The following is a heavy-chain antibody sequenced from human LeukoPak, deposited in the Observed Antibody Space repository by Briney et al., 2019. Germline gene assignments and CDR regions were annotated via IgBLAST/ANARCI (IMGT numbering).Heavy chain of an antibody. V-gene: IGHV3-7*01. CDR2: IKQDGSEK. Sequence: RGSLRLSCAASGFTFSSYWMSWVRQAPGKGLEWVANIKQDGSEKYYVDSVKGRFTISRDNAKNSLYLQMNSLRAEDTAVYYCASEGNYSLSFDPWGQGTLVTVSS. J-gene: IGHJ5*02. CDR3: ASEGNYSLSFDP. D-gene: IGHD1-7*01. CDR1: GFTFSSYW.